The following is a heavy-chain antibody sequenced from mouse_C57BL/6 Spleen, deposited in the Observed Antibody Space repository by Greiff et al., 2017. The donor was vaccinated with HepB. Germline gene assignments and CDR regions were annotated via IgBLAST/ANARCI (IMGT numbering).Heavy chain of an antibody. V-gene: IGHV1-64*01. CDR1: GYTFTSYW. D-gene: IGHD2-4*01. CDR2: IHPNSGST. CDR3: ARRHYDYDVGAMDY. J-gene: IGHJ4*01. Sequence: QVQLQQPGAELVKPGASVKLSCKASGYTFTSYWMHWVKQRPGQGLEWIGMIHPNSGSTNYNEKFKSKATLTVDKSSSTAYMQLSSLTSEDSAVYYCARRHYDYDVGAMDYWGQGTSVTVSS.